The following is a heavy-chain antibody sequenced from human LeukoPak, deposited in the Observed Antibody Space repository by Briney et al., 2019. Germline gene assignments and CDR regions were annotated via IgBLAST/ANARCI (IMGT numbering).Heavy chain of an antibody. J-gene: IGHJ4*02. CDR1: GFTVSSNY. CDR2: IYSGGST. CDR3: ARARGAVGRIDY. V-gene: IGHV3-66*02. D-gene: IGHD6-19*01. Sequence: PGGSLRLFCAASGFTVSSNYMSWVRQAAGKGLEWVSVIYSGGSTYYADSVKGRFTISRDNSKNTLYLQMNSLRAEDTAVYYCARARGAVGRIDYWGQGTLVTVSS.